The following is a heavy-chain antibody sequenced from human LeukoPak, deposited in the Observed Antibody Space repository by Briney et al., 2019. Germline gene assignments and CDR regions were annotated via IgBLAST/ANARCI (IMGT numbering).Heavy chain of an antibody. Sequence: SETLSLTCTVSGGSISSFFWSWIRQPPGKGLEWIGYIYYSGITKYNPSLKSRVTISVDTSENQFSLKLSSVTAADTAVYYCARHHKTTVTFDYWGQGTLVTVSS. CDR2: IYYSGIT. J-gene: IGHJ4*02. CDR1: GGSISSFF. V-gene: IGHV4-59*08. CDR3: ARHHKTTVTFDY. D-gene: IGHD4-17*01.